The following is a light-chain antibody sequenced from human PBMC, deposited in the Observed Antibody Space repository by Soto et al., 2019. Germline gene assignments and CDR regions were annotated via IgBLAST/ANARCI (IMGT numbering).Light chain of an antibody. CDR1: SSDVGKHNY. Sequence: QSALTQPHSVSGSPGQSVTISCTGTSSDVGKHNYVSWYQQHPGRAPKLMIYDVTERPSGVPDRFSGSKSGNTASLTISGLQAEDEADYYCCSYAGTYTVVFGGGTKLTVL. CDR2: DVT. J-gene: IGLJ2*01. V-gene: IGLV2-11*02. CDR3: CSYAGTYTVV.